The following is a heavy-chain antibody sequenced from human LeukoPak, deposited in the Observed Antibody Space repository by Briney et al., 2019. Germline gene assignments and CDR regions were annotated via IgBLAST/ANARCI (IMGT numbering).Heavy chain of an antibody. CDR2: IRSKASGGAI. D-gene: IGHD1-14*01. V-gene: IGHV3-49*04. J-gene: IGHJ4*02. Sequence: GGSLRLSCTASGFNFGNYAMSWVRQAPGKGLEWLVFIRSKASGGAIEYDPSVDGRFTISRDDSKSIAYLQMTSLKTEDTATYFCTREVDGMSAYWGQGTLVTVSS. CDR3: TREVDGMSAY. CDR1: GFNFGNYA.